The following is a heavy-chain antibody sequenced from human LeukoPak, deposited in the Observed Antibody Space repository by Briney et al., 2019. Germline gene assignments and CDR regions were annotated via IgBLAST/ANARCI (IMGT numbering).Heavy chain of an antibody. CDR3: ARDNRSPNGMDV. D-gene: IGHD1-14*01. J-gene: IGHJ6*02. V-gene: IGHV4-31*03. Sequence: SETLSLTCTVSGGSISSGGYYWSWIRQHPGKGLEWIGYIYYSGSTYYNPSLKSRVTISVDTSKNQFSLKLSSVTAADTAVYYCARDNRSPNGMDVWGQGTTVTVSS. CDR2: IYYSGST. CDR1: GGSISSGGYY.